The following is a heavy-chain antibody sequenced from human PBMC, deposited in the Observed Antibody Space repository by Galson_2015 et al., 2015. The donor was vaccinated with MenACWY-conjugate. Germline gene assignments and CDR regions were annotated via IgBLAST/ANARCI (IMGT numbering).Heavy chain of an antibody. CDR2: ISSSSTI. Sequence: SLRLSCAASGFTFSSYSMNWVRQAPGEGLEWVSYISSSSTIYYADSVKGRFTISRDNAKNSLYLQMNSLRAEDTAVYYCARDRTVVVVAARITTFDYWGQGTLVTVSS. J-gene: IGHJ4*02. CDR1: GFTFSSYS. V-gene: IGHV3-48*04. CDR3: ARDRTVVVVAARITTFDY. D-gene: IGHD2-15*01.